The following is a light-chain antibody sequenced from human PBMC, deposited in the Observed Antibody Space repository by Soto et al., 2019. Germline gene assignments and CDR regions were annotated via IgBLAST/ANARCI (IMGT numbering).Light chain of an antibody. V-gene: IGKV3-20*01. CDR2: GAF. J-gene: IGKJ2*01. Sequence: ESVLTQSPGTLSLSPGERATLSCRASQSVSSSHLAWYQQKPGQAPRLLIYGAFSRATGIPDRFSGSGSGTDFTLTISRLEPEDFAVYYCQQYGSSHPMYTFGQGTNLEIK. CDR1: QSVSSSH. CDR3: QQYGSSHPMYT.